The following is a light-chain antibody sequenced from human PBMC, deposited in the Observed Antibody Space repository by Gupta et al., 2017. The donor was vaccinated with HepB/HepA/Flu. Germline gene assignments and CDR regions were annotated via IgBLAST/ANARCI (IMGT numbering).Light chain of an antibody. Sequence: EIVFAQSPGTLSLSPGERATLSCRASQSVRSSYLAWYQQKPGQAPRLLIYGTSSRATGIPDRFSGSGSGTDFTLTISRLEPEDFAVYYCQKYGSSRTFGHGTKVEVK. CDR2: GTS. CDR3: QKYGSSRT. J-gene: IGKJ1*01. V-gene: IGKV3-20*01. CDR1: QSVRSSY.